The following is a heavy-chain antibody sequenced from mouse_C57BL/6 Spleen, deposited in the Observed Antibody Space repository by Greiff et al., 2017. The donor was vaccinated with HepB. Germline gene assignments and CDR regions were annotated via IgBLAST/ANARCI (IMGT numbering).Heavy chain of an antibody. V-gene: IGHV3-6*01. CDR3: ARVYDGYYNYFDY. D-gene: IGHD2-3*01. CDR2: ISYDGSN. CDR1: GYSITSGYY. J-gene: IGHJ2*01. Sequence: EGKRLESGPGLVKPSQSLSLTCSVTGYSITSGYYWNWIRQFPGNKLEWMGYISYDGSNNYNPSLKNRISITRDTSKNQVFLKLNSVTTEDTATYYCARVYDGYYNYFDYWGQGTTLTVSS.